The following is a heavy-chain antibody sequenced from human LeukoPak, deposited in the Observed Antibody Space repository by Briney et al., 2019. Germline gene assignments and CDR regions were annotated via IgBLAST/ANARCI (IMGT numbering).Heavy chain of an antibody. D-gene: IGHD3-10*01. CDR3: ARDYGAGDYFDY. Sequence: ASVTVSCKASGHTFTSYAMNWVRQAPGQGLEWMGWINTNTGNPTYAQGFTGRFVFSLDTPVSTAYLLISSLKAEDTAVYYCARDYGAGDYFDYWGQGTLVTVSS. CDR1: GHTFTSYA. J-gene: IGHJ4*02. V-gene: IGHV7-4-1*02. CDR2: INTNTGNP.